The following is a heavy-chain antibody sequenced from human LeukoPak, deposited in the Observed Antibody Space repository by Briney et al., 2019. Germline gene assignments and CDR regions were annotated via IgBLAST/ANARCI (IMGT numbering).Heavy chain of an antibody. D-gene: IGHD3-22*01. CDR3: AREGLHYYDSSGYYSFLSY. Sequence: GASVTVSCKASGGTFSSYAISWVRQAPGQGLEWMGGIIPIFGTANYAQKFQGRVTTTADESTSTAYMELSSLRSEDTAVYYCAREGLHYYDSSGYYSFLSYWGQGTLVTVSS. CDR1: GGTFSSYA. CDR2: IIPIFGTA. V-gene: IGHV1-69*13. J-gene: IGHJ4*02.